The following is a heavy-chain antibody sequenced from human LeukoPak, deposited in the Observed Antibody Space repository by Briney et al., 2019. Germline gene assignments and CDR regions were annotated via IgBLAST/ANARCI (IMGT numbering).Heavy chain of an antibody. J-gene: IGHJ4*02. CDR2: ISDSGGRT. D-gene: IGHD6-25*01. CDR1: GFTFSRYA. Sequence: GGSLRLSCAASGFTFSRYAMSWIRQAPGKGLEWVSVISDSGGRTYYADSVKGRFTVCRDNSKNTLHLQMNSLRDDDTAVYYCAKGNLQSRHSTGFDHWGQGTLVTVPS. CDR3: AKGNLQSRHSTGFDH. V-gene: IGHV3-23*01.